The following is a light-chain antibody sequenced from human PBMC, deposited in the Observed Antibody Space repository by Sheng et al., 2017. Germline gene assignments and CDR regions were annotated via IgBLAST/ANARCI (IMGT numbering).Light chain of an antibody. V-gene: IGLV3-21*03. J-gene: IGLJ3*02. CDR2: DDS. Sequence: SYVLTQPPSVSVAPGKTARITCGGNNIGSKSVHWYQQKPGQAPVLVVYDDSDRPSGIPERFSWLQXWEHGHPDHQQGRKAGDEADYYCQVWDSSSDPPVFGGGTKLTVL. CDR1: NIGSKS. CDR3: QVWDSSSDPPV.